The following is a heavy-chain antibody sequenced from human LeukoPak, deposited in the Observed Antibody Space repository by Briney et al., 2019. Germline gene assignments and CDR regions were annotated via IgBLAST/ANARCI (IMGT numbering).Heavy chain of an antibody. CDR3: ARSLAVAGTNYYYGMDV. Sequence: SVKVSCKASGGTFSSYAISWVRQAPGQGLEWMGRIIPILGIANYAQKFQGRVTFTADKSTSTAYMELSSLRSEDTAVYYCARSLAVAGTNYYYGMDVWGQGTTVTVSS. D-gene: IGHD6-19*01. CDR1: GGTFSSYA. CDR2: IIPILGIA. J-gene: IGHJ6*02. V-gene: IGHV1-69*04.